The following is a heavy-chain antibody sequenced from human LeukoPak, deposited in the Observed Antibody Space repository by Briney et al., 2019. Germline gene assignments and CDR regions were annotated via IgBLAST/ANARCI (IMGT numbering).Heavy chain of an antibody. CDR1: GFTVSSNY. J-gene: IGHJ3*02. V-gene: IGHV3-53*01. CDR3: ARERLSGGLLWFGELSPKGAFDI. Sequence: PGGSLRLSCAASGFTVSSNYMSWVRQAPGKGLEWVSVIYSGGSTYYADSVKGRFTISRDNSKNTLYLQMNSLRAEDTAVYYCARERLSGGLLWFGELSPKGAFDIWGQGTMVTVSS. CDR2: IYSGGST. D-gene: IGHD3-10*01.